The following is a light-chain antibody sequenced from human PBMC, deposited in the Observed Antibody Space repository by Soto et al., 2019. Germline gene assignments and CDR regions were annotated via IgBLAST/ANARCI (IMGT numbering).Light chain of an antibody. Sequence: DIQLTQSPSSLSESVGDRVTITCRASQGISNSLAWYQQKPGKVPKLLIYGASTLQSGVPSRFSGSMSGTDFTLTISSQQPEDVATYYCQKYDSAPTFGPGTTVEI. J-gene: IGKJ1*01. CDR3: QKYDSAPT. CDR2: GAS. V-gene: IGKV1-27*01. CDR1: QGISNS.